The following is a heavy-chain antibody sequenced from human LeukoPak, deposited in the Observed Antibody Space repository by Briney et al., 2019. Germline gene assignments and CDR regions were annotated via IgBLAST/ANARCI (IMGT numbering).Heavy chain of an antibody. V-gene: IGHV1-2*02. CDR3: AKGGRSSWFLVEEFDY. D-gene: IGHD6-13*01. Sequence: ASVKVSCKASGYTFTGYYIHWVRQAPGQGLEWMGWINPNSGDTNYAQKFQGRVTMTSDTSVTTAYMELSTLRSDDTAVYYCAKGGRSSWFLVEEFDYWGQGTPVIVSS. J-gene: IGHJ4*02. CDR1: GYTFTGYY. CDR2: INPNSGDT.